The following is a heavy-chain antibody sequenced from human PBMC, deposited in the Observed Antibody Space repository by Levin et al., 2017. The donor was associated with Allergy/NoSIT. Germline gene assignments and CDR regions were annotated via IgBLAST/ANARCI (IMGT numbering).Heavy chain of an antibody. J-gene: IGHJ6*03. CDR1: GFTFSNAW. D-gene: IGHD2-2*01. CDR3: TTDSVVVVPAAMGKDYDYYMDG. Sequence: GGSLRLSCAASGFTFSNAWMSWVRQAPGKGLEWVGRIKSKTDGWTTDYAAPVKGRFTISRDDSKNTLYLQMNSLKTEDTAVYYCTTDSVVVVPAAMGKDYDYYMDGWGKGTTVTVSS. V-gene: IGHV3-15*01. CDR2: IKSKTDGWTT.